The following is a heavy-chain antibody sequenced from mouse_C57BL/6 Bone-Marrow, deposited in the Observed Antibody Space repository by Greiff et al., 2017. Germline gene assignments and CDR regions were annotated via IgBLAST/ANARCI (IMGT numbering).Heavy chain of an antibody. CDR1: GYSITSGYY. CDR3: ARGVLRCGYYFDY. Sequence: EVKVEESGPGLVKPSQSLSLTCSVTGYSITSGYYWNWIRQFPGNKLEWMGYISYDGSNNYNPSLKNRISITRDTSKNQFFLKLNSVTTEDTATYYCARGVLRCGYYFDYWGQGTTLTVSS. V-gene: IGHV3-6*01. D-gene: IGHD1-1*01. CDR2: ISYDGSN. J-gene: IGHJ2*01.